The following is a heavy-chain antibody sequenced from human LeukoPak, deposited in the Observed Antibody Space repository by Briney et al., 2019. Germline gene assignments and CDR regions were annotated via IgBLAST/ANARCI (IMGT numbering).Heavy chain of an antibody. CDR2: IWFDGSNK. V-gene: IGHV3-33*01. D-gene: IGHD1-26*01. J-gene: IGHJ4*02. Sequence: GGSVRLSCAASGFPFDTYGMHWVRQAPGKGLEWVSVIWFDGSNKYYADSVKGRFTISRDNSKNMLFLQMSSLRVEDTGVYFCARASGSYDYWGQGTLVTVSS. CDR3: ARASGSYDY. CDR1: GFPFDTYG.